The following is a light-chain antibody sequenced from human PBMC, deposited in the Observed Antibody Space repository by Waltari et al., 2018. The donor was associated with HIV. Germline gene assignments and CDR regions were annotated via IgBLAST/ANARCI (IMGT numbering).Light chain of an antibody. V-gene: IGKV4-1*01. Sequence: DIVMTQSPDSLAVSLGERATINCKSSQSVLSSSNNKNYLVWYQQKPGQPPKLLIYWASTRESGVPDRFSGSGSGTDFTLTISSLQAEDVAVYYCHQYYVPPFTFGPGTRVDLK. CDR1: QSVLSSSNNKNY. CDR2: WAS. J-gene: IGKJ3*01. CDR3: HQYYVPPFT.